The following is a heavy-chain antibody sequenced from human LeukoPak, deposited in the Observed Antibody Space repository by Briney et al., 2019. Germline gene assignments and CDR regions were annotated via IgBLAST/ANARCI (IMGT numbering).Heavy chain of an antibody. J-gene: IGHJ6*03. CDR1: EGTFSTFS. Sequence: GASVKVSCKASEGTFSTFSITWVRQAPGQGLEWMGGIIPVFGTANYAQQFQGRVAVATDESTSTAYLELSSLRSEDTAIYYCARVDRYHYYLDVWGKGTTVTVSS. V-gene: IGHV1-69*05. CDR2: IIPVFGTA. CDR3: ARVDRYHYYLDV.